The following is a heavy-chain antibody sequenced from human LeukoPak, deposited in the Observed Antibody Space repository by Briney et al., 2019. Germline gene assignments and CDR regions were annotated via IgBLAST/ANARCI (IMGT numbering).Heavy chain of an antibody. CDR2: ISGSGGTT. Sequence: GGSLRLSCAASGFTFSTYAITWVRQAPGKGLEWVSGISGSGGTTYYAGSVRGRFTISRDNSKNTLYLQMNSLRADDTSVYYCARGGLRLVRGREVDYWGQGTLVTVSS. CDR1: GFTFSTYA. V-gene: IGHV3-23*01. CDR3: ARGGLRLVRGREVDY. D-gene: IGHD6-19*01. J-gene: IGHJ4*02.